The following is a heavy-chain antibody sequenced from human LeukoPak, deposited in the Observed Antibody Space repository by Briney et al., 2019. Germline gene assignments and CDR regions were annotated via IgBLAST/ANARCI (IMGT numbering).Heavy chain of an antibody. CDR2: INSDGSST. CDR3: ARDVGSARGLYYYGMDV. Sequence: GGSLRLSCAASGFTVSSNYMSWVRQAPGKGLEWVSRINSDGSSTSYADSVKGRFTISRDNAKNTLYLQMNSLRAEDTAVYYCARDVGSARGLYYYGMDVWGQGTTVTVSS. CDR1: GFTVSSNY. V-gene: IGHV3-74*01. J-gene: IGHJ6*02.